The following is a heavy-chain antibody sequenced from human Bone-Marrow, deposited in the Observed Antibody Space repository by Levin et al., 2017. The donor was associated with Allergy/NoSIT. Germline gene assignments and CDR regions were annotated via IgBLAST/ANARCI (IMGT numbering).Heavy chain of an antibody. Sequence: SVKVSCQTSGATFSDYTVTWVRQVPGQGLEWMGGLIPLFGTTSYAQKFQGRLTITADESTSTAYMQLSGLTSGDTAFYYCTRGWGWFNPWGQGTLVIVSS. V-gene: IGHV1-69*13. CDR3: TRGWGWFNP. CDR2: LIPLFGTT. J-gene: IGHJ5*02. D-gene: IGHD6-19*01. CDR1: GATFSDYT.